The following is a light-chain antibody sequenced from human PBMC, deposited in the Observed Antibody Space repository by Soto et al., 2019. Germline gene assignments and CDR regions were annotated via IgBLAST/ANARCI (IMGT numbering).Light chain of an antibody. J-gene: IGLJ1*01. V-gene: IGLV1-40*01. CDR2: GNS. Sequence: QSVLTQPPSVSGAPGQRVTISSTGSSSNIGAGYDVHWYQQFPGTAPKLLIYGNSNRPSGVPDRFSGSKSGTSASLAITGLQAEDEADYYCQSYDSSLSASVFGTGTKLTVL. CDR3: QSYDSSLSASV. CDR1: SSNIGAGYD.